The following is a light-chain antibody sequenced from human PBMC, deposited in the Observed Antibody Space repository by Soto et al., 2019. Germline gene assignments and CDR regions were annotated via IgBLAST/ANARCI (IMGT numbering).Light chain of an antibody. CDR2: AAS. V-gene: IGKV3-20*01. CDR1: QLVNNND. CDR3: QQYARSPYT. J-gene: IGKJ2*01. Sequence: PGERATLSCRATQLVNNNDLAWYQHKPGQAPRLLIYAASSRADGIPDKFSGSGSGTDFTFTINRLEPEDFAVYYCQQYARSPYTFGQGTKLEI.